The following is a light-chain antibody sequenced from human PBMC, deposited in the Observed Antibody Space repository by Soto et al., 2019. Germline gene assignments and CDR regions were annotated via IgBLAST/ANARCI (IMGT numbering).Light chain of an antibody. V-gene: IGKV3-15*01. CDR2: GAS. CDR3: QQTDSFPRT. Sequence: EIVVTQSPATLSGSPGERVTLSCRASQFVSSRLAWYQQRPGQVPRLLIYGASNRATGIPARFSGSGSGTDFTLTISSLQPEDFATYYCQQTDSFPRTFGQGTKVDIK. CDR1: QFVSSR. J-gene: IGKJ1*01.